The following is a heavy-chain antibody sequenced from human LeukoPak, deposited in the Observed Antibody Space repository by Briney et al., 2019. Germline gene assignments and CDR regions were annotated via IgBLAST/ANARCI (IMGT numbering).Heavy chain of an antibody. CDR2: ISAYNGNT. CDR3: AREDSSSLGYYGMDV. D-gene: IGHD6-13*01. CDR1: GYTFTSYG. J-gene: IGHJ6*02. V-gene: IGHV1-18*01. Sequence: ASVKVSCMASGYTFTSYGISWVGQAPGQGLEWMGWISAYNGNTNYAQKLQGRVTMTTDTSTSTAYMELRSLRSDDTAVYYCAREDSSSLGYYGMDVWGQGTTVTVSS.